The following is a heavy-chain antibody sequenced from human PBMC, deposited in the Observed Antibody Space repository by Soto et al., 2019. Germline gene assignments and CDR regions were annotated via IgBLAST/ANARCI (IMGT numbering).Heavy chain of an antibody. CDR3: ARGDSTDCSNGVCSFFYNHDMDV. Sequence: ASVKVSCKASGYSFTDYHIHWVRQAPGQGLEWLGRINPKSGGTSTAQKFQGWVTMTTDTSISTASMELTRLTSDGTAIYYCARGDSTDCSNGVCSFFYNHDMDVWGQGTTVTVSS. V-gene: IGHV1-2*04. CDR1: GYSFTDYH. J-gene: IGHJ6*02. D-gene: IGHD2-8*01. CDR2: INPKSGGT.